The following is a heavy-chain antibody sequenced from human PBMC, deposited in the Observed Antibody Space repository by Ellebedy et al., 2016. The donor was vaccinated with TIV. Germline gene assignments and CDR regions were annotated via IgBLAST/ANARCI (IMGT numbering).Heavy chain of an antibody. CDR1: GFAFSSYN. CDR2: IYYDGINK. Sequence: PGGSLRLSCAASGFAFSSYNIHWVRQAPGKGLEWVALIYYDGINKYYADSVKGRFTISKDNSKNTLYLQMNSLRAEDTAVYYCTNYAFWGQGTQIIVSS. V-gene: IGHV3-33*06. CDR3: TNYAF. D-gene: IGHD2-2*01. J-gene: IGHJ4*02.